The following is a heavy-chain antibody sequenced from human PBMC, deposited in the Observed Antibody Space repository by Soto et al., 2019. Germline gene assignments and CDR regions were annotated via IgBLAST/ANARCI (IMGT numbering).Heavy chain of an antibody. CDR1: GFTFSSYS. D-gene: IGHD3-16*01. CDR2: ISSSSSYI. CDR3: ARDGGTWGPH. Sequence: GSLRLSCAASGFTFSSYSMNWVRQAPGKGLEWVSSISSSSSYICYADSVKGRFTISRDNAKNSLYLQMNSLRAEDTAVYYCARDGGTWGPHWGQGTLVTVSS. J-gene: IGHJ4*02. V-gene: IGHV3-21*01.